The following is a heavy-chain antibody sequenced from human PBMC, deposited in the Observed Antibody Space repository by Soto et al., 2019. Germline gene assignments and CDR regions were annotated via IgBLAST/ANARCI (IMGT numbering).Heavy chain of an antibody. CDR2: ISYDGSNK. CDR3: ARDPDRSGYYVFDY. D-gene: IGHD3-22*01. J-gene: IGHJ4*01. Sequence: GSLRLACAASGXTVGSYSMDWVRQAPGKGLEWVAVISYDGSNKYYADSVKGLFTISRDNSKNTLYLQMNSLRAEDTAVYYCARDPDRSGYYVFDYWGHGTLVTV. CDR1: GXTVGSYS. V-gene: IGHV3-30-3*01.